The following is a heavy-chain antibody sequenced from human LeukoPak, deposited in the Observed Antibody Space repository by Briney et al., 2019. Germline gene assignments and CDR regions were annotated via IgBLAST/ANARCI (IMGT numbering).Heavy chain of an antibody. V-gene: IGHV3-23*01. Sequence: PGGSLRLSCAASGFTFGNSAMTWVRQAPGKGLEWVSFISGSGGNIQFSDSVKGRFTVSRDNSKNTLYLQMNSLRAEDTAVYYCARIVGVLLFFDYWGQGTLVTVSS. CDR2: ISGSGGNI. CDR1: GFTFGNSA. CDR3: ARIVGVLLFFDY. J-gene: IGHJ4*02. D-gene: IGHD1-26*01.